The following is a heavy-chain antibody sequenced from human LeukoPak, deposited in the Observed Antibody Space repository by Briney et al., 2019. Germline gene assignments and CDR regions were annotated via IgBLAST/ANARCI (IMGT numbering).Heavy chain of an antibody. CDR1: GFTFSSYE. CDR3: ARTVARIGY. D-gene: IGHD4-23*01. Sequence: GGPLRLSCAASGFTFSSYEMNWVRQAPGKGLEWVSHISSSGSTIYYTDSVKGRFTISRDNSKNLLYLQMNSLRAEDTAIYYCARTVARIGYWGQGTLVTVSS. CDR2: ISSSGSTI. V-gene: IGHV3-48*03. J-gene: IGHJ4*02.